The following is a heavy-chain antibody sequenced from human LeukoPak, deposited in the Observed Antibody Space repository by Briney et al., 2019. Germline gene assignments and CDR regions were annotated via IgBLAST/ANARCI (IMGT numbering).Heavy chain of an antibody. J-gene: IGHJ4*02. V-gene: IGHV3-9*01. CDR1: GFTFDDYA. Sequence: GRSLRLSCAASGFTFDDYAMYWVRQAPGKGLERVSSITWNSGSKVYADSVKGRFTISRDNAKNSLYLQMNSLRVEDTAFYYCIKGGRHSSSWNDYWGQGTLVTVSS. CDR3: IKGGRHSSSWNDY. D-gene: IGHD6-13*01. CDR2: ITWNSGSK.